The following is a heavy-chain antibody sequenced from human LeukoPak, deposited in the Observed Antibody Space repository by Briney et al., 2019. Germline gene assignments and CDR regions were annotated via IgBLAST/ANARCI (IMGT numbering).Heavy chain of an antibody. CDR2: INHSGST. D-gene: IGHD3-3*01. CDR1: GGSFSENY. J-gene: IGHJ5*02. Sequence: ETLSLTCAAYGGSFSENYWTWTWIRQPPGKGLEWIGEINHSGSTNYYPSLKSRFIISVDTSRNQFSLRLSSVTAADTAVYYCARGGRRFKSGNWFDPWGQGTLVTVSS. CDR3: ARGGRRFKSGNWFDP. V-gene: IGHV4-34*01.